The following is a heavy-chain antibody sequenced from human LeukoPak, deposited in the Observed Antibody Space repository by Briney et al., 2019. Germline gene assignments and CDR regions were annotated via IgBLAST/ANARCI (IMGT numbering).Heavy chain of an antibody. Sequence: SVKVSCKASGGTFSTYGISWVRQAPGQGLEWMGRIIAILDLAHSAQKFQGRVTISADKSTNTAYLELSNLRSEDTAVYYCARVVGPSHTSDIWGQGTLVTVSS. CDR2: IIAILDLA. V-gene: IGHV1-69*10. J-gene: IGHJ3*02. CDR1: GGTFSTYG. CDR3: ARVVGPSHTSDI. D-gene: IGHD2-2*02.